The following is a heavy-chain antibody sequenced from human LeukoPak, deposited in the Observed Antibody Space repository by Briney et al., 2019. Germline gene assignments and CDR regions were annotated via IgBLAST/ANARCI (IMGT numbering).Heavy chain of an antibody. J-gene: IGHJ3*02. CDR2: IYYSGST. CDR1: GGSISSSSYY. Sequence: SETLSLTCTVSGGSISSSSYYWGWIRQPPGKGLEWIGTIYYSGSTYYNPSLKSRVTISVDTSKNQFSLKLSSVTAADTAVYFCARGPYSYDSSGAFDIWGQGTMVTVSS. CDR3: ARGPYSYDSSGAFDI. V-gene: IGHV4-39*07. D-gene: IGHD3-22*01.